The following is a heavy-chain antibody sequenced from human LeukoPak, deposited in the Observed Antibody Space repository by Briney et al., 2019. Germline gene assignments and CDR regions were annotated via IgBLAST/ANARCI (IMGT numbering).Heavy chain of an antibody. D-gene: IGHD2-2*01. Sequence: GGSLRLSCAASGFTFSTYWMSWVRQAPGTGLEWVASIKQDGSEKSYVDSVKGRFTISRDNAKNSLYLQMNSLRAEDTAVYYCARGGYQLLWYWGQGTLVSVSS. CDR2: IKQDGSEK. CDR1: GFTFSTYW. J-gene: IGHJ4*02. CDR3: ARGGYQLLWY. V-gene: IGHV3-7*04.